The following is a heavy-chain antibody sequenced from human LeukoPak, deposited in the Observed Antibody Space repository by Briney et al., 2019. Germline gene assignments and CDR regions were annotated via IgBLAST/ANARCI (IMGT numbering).Heavy chain of an antibody. J-gene: IGHJ4*02. CDR3: AREHKSYGDYPYYFDP. CDR1: SDSISSGDYY. Sequence: PSQTLSLTCTVSSDSISSGDYYWSWIRQPAGKGLEFIGYINKKGGTFYNPPLKSRVSISIDTSKNQFSLKLTSVTAADTAVYFCAREHKSYGDYPYYFDPWGQETLVTVSS. D-gene: IGHD4-17*01. V-gene: IGHV4-30-4*01. CDR2: INKKGGT.